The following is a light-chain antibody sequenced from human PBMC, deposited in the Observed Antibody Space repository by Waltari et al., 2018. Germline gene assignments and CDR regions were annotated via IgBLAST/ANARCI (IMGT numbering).Light chain of an antibody. CDR2: LGS. J-gene: IGKJ1*01. CDR1: QSLLHTNAYNY. Sequence: DIVMTQSPLSLPVTPGEPASISCRASQSLLHTNAYNYLDWYLRKPGQSPQLLIYLGSNRASGVPDRFSGSGSGTDFTLKISRVEAEDVGVYYCMQALQTPWTFGQGTKVEIK. CDR3: MQALQTPWT. V-gene: IGKV2-28*01.